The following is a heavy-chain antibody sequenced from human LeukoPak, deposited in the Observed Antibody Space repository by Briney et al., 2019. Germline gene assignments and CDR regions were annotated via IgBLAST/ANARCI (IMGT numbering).Heavy chain of an antibody. CDR3: ARDPYSSSPKYYYGMDV. CDR1: GDSVSSNSAA. CDR2: TYYRSKWYN. J-gene: IGHJ6*02. Sequence: SQTLSLTCAISGDSVSSNSAAWNWIRQSPSRGLEWLGRTYYRSKWYNDYAVSVKSRITINPATSKNQFSLQLNSVTPEDTAVYYCARDPYSSSPKYYYGMDVWGQGTTVTVSS. V-gene: IGHV6-1*01. D-gene: IGHD6-6*01.